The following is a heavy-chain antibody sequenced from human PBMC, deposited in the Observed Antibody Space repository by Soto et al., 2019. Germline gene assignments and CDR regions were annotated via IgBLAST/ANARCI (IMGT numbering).Heavy chain of an antibody. CDR1: GGSISSSSYY. Sequence: QLQLQESGPGLVKPSETLSLTCTVSGGSISSSSYYWGWIRQPPGKGLEWIGSIYYSGSTYYNPSLKSRVTIPVDTSKNQFSLKLSSVTAADTAVYYCARLSSSWYDFDYWGQGTLVTVSS. CDR2: IYYSGST. CDR3: ARLSSSWYDFDY. D-gene: IGHD6-13*01. J-gene: IGHJ4*02. V-gene: IGHV4-39*01.